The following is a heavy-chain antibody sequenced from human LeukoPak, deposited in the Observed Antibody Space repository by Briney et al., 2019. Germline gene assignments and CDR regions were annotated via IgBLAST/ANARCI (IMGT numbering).Heavy chain of an antibody. CDR3: ARGLYYDFWSGYFNWFDP. D-gene: IGHD3-3*01. V-gene: IGHV4-34*01. J-gene: IGHJ5*02. Sequence: KSSETLSLTCTVSGGSISSYYWSWIRQPPGKGLEWIGEINHSGSTNYNPSLKSRVTISVDTSKNQFSLKLSSVTAADTAVYYCARGLYYDFWSGYFNWFDPWGQGTLVTVSS. CDR1: GGSISSYY. CDR2: INHSGST.